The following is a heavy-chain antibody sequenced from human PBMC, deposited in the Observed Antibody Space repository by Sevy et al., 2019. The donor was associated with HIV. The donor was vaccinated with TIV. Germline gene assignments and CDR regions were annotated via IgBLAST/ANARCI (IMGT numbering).Heavy chain of an antibody. CDR2: ISYDGSRH. Sequence: GGSLRLSCAASEFMFSTYAMHWVLQAPGKGLEWVAVISYDGSRHYYADSVKGRFTISRDNSKNTLFLQMNSLRLEDTAFYYCARDAGYSTDWYPSDYWGQGTLVTVSS. D-gene: IGHD6-19*01. V-gene: IGHV3-30-3*01. J-gene: IGHJ4*02. CDR3: ARDAGYSTDWYPSDY. CDR1: EFMFSTYA.